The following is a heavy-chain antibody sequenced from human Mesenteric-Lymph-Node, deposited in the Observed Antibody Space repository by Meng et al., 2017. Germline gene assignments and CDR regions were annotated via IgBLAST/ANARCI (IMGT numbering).Heavy chain of an antibody. J-gene: IGHJ4*02. CDR2: IHSSGST. Sequence: QVQLQEAGPGRVNPSPTLSLTCTVAGGSISSGGYYWSWIRQHPGKGLEWIGYIHSSGSTYYNPSLRSRLTISVDTYKNQFSLKLSSVTAAATAVHYCARGSSHYGDYGVYFDYWGQGTLVTVSS. D-gene: IGHD4-17*01. CDR3: ARGSSHYGDYGVYFDY. V-gene: IGHV4-31*03. CDR1: GGSISSGGYY.